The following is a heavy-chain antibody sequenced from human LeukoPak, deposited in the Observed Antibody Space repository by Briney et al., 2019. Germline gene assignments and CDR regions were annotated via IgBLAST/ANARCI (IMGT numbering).Heavy chain of an antibody. D-gene: IGHD5/OR15-5a*01. J-gene: IGHJ6*03. Sequence: PGRSLRLSCAASGFTFSSYAMHWVRQAPGKGLEWVAVISYDGSNKYYADSVKGRFTISRDNSKNTLYLQMNSLRAEDTAVYYCARVYELREEDYYYYYMDVWGKGTTVTVSS. CDR2: ISYDGSNK. CDR3: ARVYELREEDYYYYYMDV. V-gene: IGHV3-30*04. CDR1: GFTFSSYA.